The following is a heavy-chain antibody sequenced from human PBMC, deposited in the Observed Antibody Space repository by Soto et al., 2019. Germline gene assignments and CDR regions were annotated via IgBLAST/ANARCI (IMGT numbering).Heavy chain of an antibody. CDR2: ISWNSGSI. CDR1: GFTFDDYA. Sequence: EVQLVESGGGLVQPGRSLRLSCAASGFTFDDYAMHWLRQAPGKGLEWVSGISWNSGSIGYADSVKGRFTISRDNAKNSLYLQMNSLRAEDTALYYCAAQDYGDYRRYGMDVWGQGTTVTVSS. CDR3: AAQDYGDYRRYGMDV. J-gene: IGHJ6*02. V-gene: IGHV3-9*01. D-gene: IGHD4-17*01.